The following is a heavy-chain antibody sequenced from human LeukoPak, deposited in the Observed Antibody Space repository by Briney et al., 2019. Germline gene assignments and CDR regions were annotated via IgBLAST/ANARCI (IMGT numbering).Heavy chain of an antibody. D-gene: IGHD3-10*01. CDR1: GGSISSYY. CDR3: ARAGYYGSGSYYHY. V-gene: IGHV4-59*01. J-gene: IGHJ4*02. Sequence: PSETLSLTCTVSGGSISSYYWSWIRRPPGKGLEWIGYIYYSGSTAYNPSLKSRVTISVDTSKNQFSLKLSSVTAADTAVYYCARAGYYGSGSYYHYWGQGTLVTVSS. CDR2: IYYSGST.